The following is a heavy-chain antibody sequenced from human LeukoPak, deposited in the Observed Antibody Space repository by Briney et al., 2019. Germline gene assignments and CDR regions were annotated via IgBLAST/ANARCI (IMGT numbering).Heavy chain of an antibody. CDR2: ISGSGGST. J-gene: IGHJ4*02. CDR3: AKDRGRYYDSSGYYWGYYFDS. Sequence: GGSLRLSCAASGFTFSSYVVNWVRQAPGKGLEWVSAISGSGGSTYYTDSVKGRFTISRDNSKNTLYLQMSSLRAEDTAVYYCAKDRGRYYDSSGYYWGYYFDSWGQGILVTVST. CDR1: GFTFSSYV. V-gene: IGHV3-23*01. D-gene: IGHD3-22*01.